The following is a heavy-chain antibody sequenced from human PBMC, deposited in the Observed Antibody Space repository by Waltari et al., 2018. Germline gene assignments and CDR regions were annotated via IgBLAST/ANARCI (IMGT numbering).Heavy chain of an antibody. V-gene: IGHV4-38-2*01. CDR3: AIFSYSSGRAFDI. Sequence: QVQLQESGPGLVKPSETLSLTCAVSGYSISSGYYWGWIRQPPGKGLEWIGSSYHSGSTYYNPSLKSRVTISVDTSKNQFSLKLSSVTAADTAVYYCAIFSYSSGRAFDIWGQGTMVTVSS. CDR2: SYHSGST. J-gene: IGHJ3*02. D-gene: IGHD6-19*01. CDR1: GYSISSGYY.